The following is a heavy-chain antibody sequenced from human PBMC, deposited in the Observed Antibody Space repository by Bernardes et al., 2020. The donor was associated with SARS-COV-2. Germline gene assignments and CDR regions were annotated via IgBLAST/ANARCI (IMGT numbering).Heavy chain of an antibody. CDR3: TTVMR. J-gene: IGHJ4*02. Sequence: GGSLRLSCVASGFTFSDAWMNWVRQAPGKGLEWVGRIKTRSDGGTTVYAAPVQGRFTISRDDSKNMLYLQMTSMRSEDSGVYYCTTVMRWGQGTLVTVSS. CDR2: IKTRSDGGTT. V-gene: IGHV3-15*01. CDR1: GFTFSDAW. D-gene: IGHD2-8*01.